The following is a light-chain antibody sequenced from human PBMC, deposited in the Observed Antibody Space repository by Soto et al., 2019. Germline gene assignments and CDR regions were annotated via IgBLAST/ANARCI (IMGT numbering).Light chain of an antibody. Sequence: IQFTQSPSSLSSSVPERFTITCGASQGISSYLAWYQQKPGKAPKLLIYAASTLQSGVPSRFSGSGSGTDFTLTISSLQPEDFATYYCQQSYSTLWTFGQGTKVDI. CDR3: QQSYSTLWT. CDR2: AAS. V-gene: IGKV1-39*01. J-gene: IGKJ1*01. CDR1: QGISSY.